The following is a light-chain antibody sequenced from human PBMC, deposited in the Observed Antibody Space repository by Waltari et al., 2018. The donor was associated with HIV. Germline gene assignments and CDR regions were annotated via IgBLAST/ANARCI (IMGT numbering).Light chain of an antibody. V-gene: IGLV1-44*01. CDR2: NNN. J-gene: IGLJ2*01. CDR3: ASWDDSLNGRL. CDR1: SSNIGSNT. Sequence: QSVLTQPPSASGTPGQRVTISCSGSSSNIGSNTVNWYQQLPGTAPKLLIYNNNQRPSGVPDRFSGSKSGTSVSLAISGLQSEDEADYYCASWDDSLNGRLFGGGTKLTVL.